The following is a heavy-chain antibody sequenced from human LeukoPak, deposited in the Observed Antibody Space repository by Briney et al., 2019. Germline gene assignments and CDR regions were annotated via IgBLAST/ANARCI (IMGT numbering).Heavy chain of an antibody. V-gene: IGHV3-11*01. CDR3: ATDGAGFDT. CDR2: INIGGINT. Sequence: GGSLRLSCAASGFTFNDYYMSWIRQAPGKGLEWLSYINIGGINTHYADSVKGRFTISRDNAKKSLYLEMNNLRAEDTAVYYCATDGAGFDTWGQGVLVTVSS. CDR1: GFTFNDYY. J-gene: IGHJ5*02.